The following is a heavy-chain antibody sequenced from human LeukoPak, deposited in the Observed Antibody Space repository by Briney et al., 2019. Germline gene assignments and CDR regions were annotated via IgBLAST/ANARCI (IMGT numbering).Heavy chain of an antibody. V-gene: IGHV3-21*01. Sequence: GGSLRLSCAASGFTFSNYALSWVRQAPGKGLEWVSSISSSSSYIYYADSVKGRFTISRDNAKNSLYVQMNSLRVEDTAVYYCARASEYYYDSSGYYPPYYYYGMDVWGQGTTVAVS. CDR1: GFTFSNYA. J-gene: IGHJ6*02. CDR3: ARASEYYYDSSGYYPPYYYYGMDV. D-gene: IGHD3-22*01. CDR2: ISSSSSYI.